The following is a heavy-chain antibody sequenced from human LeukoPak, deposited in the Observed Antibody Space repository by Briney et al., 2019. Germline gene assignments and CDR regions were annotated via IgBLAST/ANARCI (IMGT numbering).Heavy chain of an antibody. CDR1: GFTFSSYG. CDR2: IWYDGSNK. V-gene: IGHV3-33*01. Sequence: PGRSLRLSCAASGFTFSSYGMHWVRQAPGKGLEWVAVIWYDGSNKYYADSVKGQFTISRDNSKNTLYLQMNSLRAEDTAVYYCARDRYRYYYYGMNVWGQGTTVTVSS. CDR3: ARDRYRYYYYGMNV. D-gene: IGHD3-16*02. J-gene: IGHJ6*02.